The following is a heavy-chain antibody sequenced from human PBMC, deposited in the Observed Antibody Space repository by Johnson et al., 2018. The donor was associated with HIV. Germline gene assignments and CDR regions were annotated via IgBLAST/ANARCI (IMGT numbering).Heavy chain of an antibody. CDR3: NTDRVDGGGSYYNAFDI. CDR2: ISYDGSDK. V-gene: IGHV3-30*03. Sequence: VQLVESGGGVVQPGRSLRLSCAASGFTFSSYGMHWVRQAPGKGLEWAAVISYDGSDKYYADSVKGRFTISRDDSKNTLYLQMNSLKTEDTALYYCNTDRVDGGGSYYNAFDIWGQGTMVTVSS. CDR1: GFTFSSYG. J-gene: IGHJ3*02. D-gene: IGHD1-26*01.